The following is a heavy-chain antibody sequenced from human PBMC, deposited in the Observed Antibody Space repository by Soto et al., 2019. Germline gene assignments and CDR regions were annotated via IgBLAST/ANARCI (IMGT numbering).Heavy chain of an antibody. V-gene: IGHV1-2*04. J-gene: IGHJ6*02. D-gene: IGHD3-10*01. CDR1: GYTFTGYY. Sequence: ASVKVSCKASGYTFTGYYMHWVRQAPGQGLEWMGWINPNSGGTNYTQKFQGWVTMTRDTSISTAYMELSRLRSDDTAVYYCARDAGVYYGSGSYYYYGMDVWGQGTTVTVSS. CDR3: ARDAGVYYGSGSYYYYGMDV. CDR2: INPNSGGT.